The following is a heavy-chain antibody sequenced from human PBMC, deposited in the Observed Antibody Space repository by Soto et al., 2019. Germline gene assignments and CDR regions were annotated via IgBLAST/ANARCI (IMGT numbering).Heavy chain of an antibody. D-gene: IGHD2-8*01. CDR3: SRDCTCGLAHCNNGACFPNDL. J-gene: IGHJ4*02. CDR1: GFTFGDYA. CDR2: VRTYAYGETT. Sequence: GSLRLSCTTSGFTFGDYAMSWFRQTPGKGLEWVGFVRTYAYGETTEYAASVKGRFTVGRDNSRSTAYLHMSSLKTEDTGVYFCSRDCTCGLAHCNNGACFPNDLWGQGTLVTVSS. V-gene: IGHV3-49*03.